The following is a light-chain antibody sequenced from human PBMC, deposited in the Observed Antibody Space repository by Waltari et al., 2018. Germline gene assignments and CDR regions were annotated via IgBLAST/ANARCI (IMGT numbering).Light chain of an antibody. CDR3: KSHASDKGAV. CDR2: ADS. CDR1: SSNIGAGYD. V-gene: IGLV1-40*01. Sequence: HSVLTQPPAFSAVPGQEATISSTAGSSNIGAGYDLHWYHQLPAAAPKLLIYADSNRPSGVPDRFSGSKSGNSASLAITGLQAEDEADYYCKSHASDKGAVFGGGTKVTVL. J-gene: IGLJ3*02.